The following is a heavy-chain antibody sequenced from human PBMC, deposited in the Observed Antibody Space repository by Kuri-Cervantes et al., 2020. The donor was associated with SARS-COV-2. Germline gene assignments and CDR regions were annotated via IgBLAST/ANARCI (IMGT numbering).Heavy chain of an antibody. V-gene: IGHV3-23*01. CDR2: ITGTGRNT. CDR3: AKDGFVGGLGSPGRAYFQH. D-gene: IGHD2-15*01. Sequence: GESLKISCAASGFTFSNYAMNWVRQAPGKGLEWVSGITGTGRNTYYADSVKGRFTISREKSKNTLYLQMNSLRVEDTAVYYWAKDGFVGGLGSPGRAYFQHWGQGTLVTVSS. CDR1: GFTFSNYA. J-gene: IGHJ1*01.